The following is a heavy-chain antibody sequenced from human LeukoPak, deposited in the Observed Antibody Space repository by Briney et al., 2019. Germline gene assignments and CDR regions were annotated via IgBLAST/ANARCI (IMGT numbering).Heavy chain of an antibody. Sequence: GGSLRLSCAASGFIFYNYAMSWVRQAPGKGLEWVSVIGVSGGTTYYADSVKGRFTISRDNSKNTLYLQMNSLRAEDTAVYYCARGRIAAAGSYFDYWGQGTLVTVSS. J-gene: IGHJ4*02. D-gene: IGHD6-13*01. V-gene: IGHV3-23*01. CDR1: GFIFYNYA. CDR3: ARGRIAAAGSYFDY. CDR2: IGVSGGTT.